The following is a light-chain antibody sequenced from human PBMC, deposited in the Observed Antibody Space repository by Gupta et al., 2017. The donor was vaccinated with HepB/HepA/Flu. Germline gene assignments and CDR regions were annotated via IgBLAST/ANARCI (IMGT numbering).Light chain of an antibody. J-gene: IGKJ1*01. CDR1: QNLFINSNNKTY. Sequence: VVMHQSAPLALSIGEKATTNSKRSQNLFINSNNKTYLAWSQQKPGQPPKLLFYGLSTRDSGLTDRFRGSGSETDFTLTISSLQAEDLAFYYCVQSYRSPKTFGQGTKVEIK. V-gene: IGKV4-1*01. CDR3: VQSYRSPKT. CDR2: GLS.